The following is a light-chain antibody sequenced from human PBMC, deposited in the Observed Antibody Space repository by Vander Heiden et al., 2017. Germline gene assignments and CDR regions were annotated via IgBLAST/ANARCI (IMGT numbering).Light chain of an antibody. V-gene: IGKV3-15*01. CDR1: QSVSSN. CDR2: GAS. J-gene: IGKJ1*01. CDR3: QQYNNWPPWT. Sequence: MSQPPATLSVSPGERATLSCRASQSVSSNLAWYQQKPGQAPRLLIYGASTRATGIPARFSGSGSGTEFTLTISSLQSEDFAVYYCQQYNNWPPWTFGQGTKVEIK.